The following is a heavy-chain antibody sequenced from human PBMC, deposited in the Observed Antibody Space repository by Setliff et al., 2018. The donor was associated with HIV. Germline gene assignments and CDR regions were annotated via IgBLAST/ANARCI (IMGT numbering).Heavy chain of an antibody. CDR3: VRWYYCVSGACYRAGY. V-gene: IGHV4-34*01. CDR1: GTSFSDHY. J-gene: IGHJ4*02. D-gene: IGHD2-21*02. Sequence: PSETLSLTCSVYGTSFSDHYWSWVRQTPGKGLEWIGEMNQSGTTNYNPSLKSRVTMSIDTSERQFSLKLTSVTAADMAVYYCVRWYYCVSGACYRAGYWGQGTMVTVS. CDR2: MNQSGTT.